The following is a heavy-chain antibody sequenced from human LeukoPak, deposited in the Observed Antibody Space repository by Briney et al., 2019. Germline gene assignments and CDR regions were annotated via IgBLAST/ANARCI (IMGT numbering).Heavy chain of an antibody. V-gene: IGHV3-53*01. CDR3: ARLTPAAGRLYFVD. CDR1: GFTVNSNY. CDR2: LYNTGNT. Sequence: GGSLRLSCEASGFTVNSNYLSWVRQAPGKGLEWVSTLYNTGNTYYADSVKGRFSISRDNSKNTLFLQMNSLRAEDTAVYYCARLTPAAGRLYFVDWGPGTLVTVSS. J-gene: IGHJ4*02. D-gene: IGHD6-13*01.